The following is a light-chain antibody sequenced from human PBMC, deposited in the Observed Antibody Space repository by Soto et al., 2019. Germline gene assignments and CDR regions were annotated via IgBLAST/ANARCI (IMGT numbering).Light chain of an antibody. CDR3: CSYAGSSTFFYV. CDR2: EGS. J-gene: IGLJ1*01. CDR1: SSDVGSYNL. Sequence: QSVLTQPASVSGSPGQSITISCTGTSSDVGSYNLVSWYQQHPGKAPKLMIYEGSKRPSGVSNRFSGSKSGKTASLKITVLQAEDEADYYCCSYAGSSTFFYVFGTGTKVTVL. V-gene: IGLV2-23*03.